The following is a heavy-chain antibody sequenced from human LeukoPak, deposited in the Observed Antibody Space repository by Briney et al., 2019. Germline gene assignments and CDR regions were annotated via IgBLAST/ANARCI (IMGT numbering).Heavy chain of an antibody. D-gene: IGHD6-13*01. J-gene: IGHJ4*02. Sequence: GRSLRLSCSASGFTFSSYALHWVRQAPGKGLEWVAVIASDGRDKQYADSVKGRFTISRDNSMNTLNLQMDSLRAEDTAVFYCARDFSIGAADYYFDYWGQGTLVTVSS. CDR1: GFTFSSYA. CDR2: IASDGRDK. V-gene: IGHV3-30*03. CDR3: ARDFSIGAADYYFDY.